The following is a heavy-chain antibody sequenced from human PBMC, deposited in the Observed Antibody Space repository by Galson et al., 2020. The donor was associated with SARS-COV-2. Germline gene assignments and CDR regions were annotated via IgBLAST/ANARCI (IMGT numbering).Heavy chain of an antibody. J-gene: IGHJ4*02. CDR2: IYYSGST. D-gene: IGHD6-13*01. CDR3: ARSGIAAAGTIDY. V-gene: IGHV4-31*03. CDR1: GGSISSGGYY. Sequence: SETLSLTCTVSGGSISSGGYYWSWIRQHPGKGLEWIGYIYYSGSTYYNPSLKSRVTISVDTSKNQFSLKLSSVTAADTAVYYCARSGIAAAGTIDYWGQGTLVTVSS.